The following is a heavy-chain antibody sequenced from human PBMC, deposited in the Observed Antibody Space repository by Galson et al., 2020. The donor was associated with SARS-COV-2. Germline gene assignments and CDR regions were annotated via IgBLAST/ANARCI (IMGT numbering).Heavy chain of an antibody. CDR3: ARDAFRYADSNGSKANWFDP. Sequence: GGSLRLSCEASGFTFSTYGMHWVRQFPGKGLEWVASISYDEITKFYVDSVKGRFTASRDNFRNTLYLQMNSLRAEDTAVYYCARDAFRYADSNGSKANWFDPWGRGTLVTVSS. D-gene: IGHD3-22*01. J-gene: IGHJ5*02. V-gene: IGHV3-30*03. CDR1: GFTFSTYG. CDR2: ISYDEITK.